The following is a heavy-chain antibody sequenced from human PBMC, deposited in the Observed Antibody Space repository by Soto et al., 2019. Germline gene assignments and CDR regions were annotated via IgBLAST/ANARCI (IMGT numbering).Heavy chain of an antibody. CDR3: AAEVAPSGLYYDYFDY. V-gene: IGHV1-58*01. D-gene: IGHD2-8*01. Sequence: QMQLVQSGPEVKKPGTSVKVSCKASGFTFTSSAVHWVRQARGQRLEWIGWIVVGSGNRNYAQKFQERVTISRDMSTSTAYVELSRLRSEDTAVYYCAAEVAPSGLYYDYFDYWGQGTLVTVSS. CDR2: IVVGSGNR. J-gene: IGHJ4*02. CDR1: GFTFTSSA.